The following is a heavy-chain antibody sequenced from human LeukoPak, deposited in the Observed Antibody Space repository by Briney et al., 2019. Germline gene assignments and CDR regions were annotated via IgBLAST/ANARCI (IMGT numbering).Heavy chain of an antibody. Sequence: PSETLSLTCTVSGGSISSSSYYWGWIRQPPGKGLEWIGSIYYSGSTYYNPSLKSRVTISVDTSKHQFSLTLSSVTAADTAVYYCARSYCSSTSCYPGSNWFDPWGQGTLVTVYS. J-gene: IGHJ5*02. D-gene: IGHD2-2*01. CDR1: GGSISSSSYY. CDR3: ARSYCSSTSCYPGSNWFDP. CDR2: IYYSGST. V-gene: IGHV4-39*01.